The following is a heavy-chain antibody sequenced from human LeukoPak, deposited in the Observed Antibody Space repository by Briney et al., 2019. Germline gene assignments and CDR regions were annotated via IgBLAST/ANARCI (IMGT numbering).Heavy chain of an antibody. V-gene: IGHV3-30*02. J-gene: IGHJ4*02. CDR3: AGDFDY. CDR1: GFTVSPHG. CDR2: IRFDGSKE. Sequence: GGSLRLSCAASGFTVSPHGMHWVRQAPGKGLEWVTFIRFDGSKEYYSDSVKVRFTISRDNSKNTLYLQMNSLRTEDTAVYYCAGDFDYWGQGTLVTVSS.